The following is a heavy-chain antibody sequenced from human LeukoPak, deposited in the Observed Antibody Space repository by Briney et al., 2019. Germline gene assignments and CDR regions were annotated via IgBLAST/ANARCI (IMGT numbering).Heavy chain of an antibody. Sequence: SETLSLTCTVSGGSISSGGYYWRWLRQHPGKGLEWLGYIYYSGSTYYNPSLKSRVTISVDTSKNQFSLKLSSVTAADTAVYYCARGEYSSSWYQGGYYYYGMDVWGQGTTVTVSS. J-gene: IGHJ6*02. D-gene: IGHD6-13*01. CDR2: IYYSGST. V-gene: IGHV4-31*03. CDR1: GGSISSGGYY. CDR3: ARGEYSSSWYQGGYYYYGMDV.